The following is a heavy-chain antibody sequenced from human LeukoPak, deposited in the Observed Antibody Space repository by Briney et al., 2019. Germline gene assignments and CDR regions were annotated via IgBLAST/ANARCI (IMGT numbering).Heavy chain of an antibody. V-gene: IGHV3-23*01. D-gene: IGHD2-21*01. CDR1: KFTFSNYA. CDR3: AKDPYRVIVATGNYLDP. Sequence: GGSLRLSCAASKFTFSNYAMSWVRQAPGKGLEWVSVIHDGGITYYADSVKGRFTISRDNSKNTLYLQMDSLRGEDTAVYYCAKDPYRVIVATGNYLDPWGQGTLVTVSS. CDR2: IHDGGIT. J-gene: IGHJ5*02.